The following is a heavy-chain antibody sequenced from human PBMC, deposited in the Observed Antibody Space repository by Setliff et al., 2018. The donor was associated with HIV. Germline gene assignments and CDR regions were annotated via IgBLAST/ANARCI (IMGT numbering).Heavy chain of an antibody. Sequence: ASVKVSCKTSGYMFIAYGMSWVRRAPGQGLEWMGWIGPYNDRTEYAQKFQGRVSLTIDTSASTAYMELRSLRSDDTAVYYCARSYIAFLSTWYYGMDVWGQGTTVTVSS. CDR2: IGPYNDRT. V-gene: IGHV1-18*01. D-gene: IGHD5-18*01. J-gene: IGHJ6*02. CDR3: ARSYIAFLSTWYYGMDV. CDR1: GYMFIAYG.